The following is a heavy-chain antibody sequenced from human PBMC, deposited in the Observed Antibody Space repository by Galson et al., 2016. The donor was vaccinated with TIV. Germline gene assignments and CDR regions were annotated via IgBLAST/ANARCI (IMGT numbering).Heavy chain of an antibody. J-gene: IGHJ5*02. Sequence: SVKVSCKVSGGIFRSDAISWVRQAPGQGLEWMGRIIAIFGTANYAQKFQGRVTITADESTNTVYLELSSLTSEDPAVYYCARLPSYYGSGNHWFDPWGQGTLVTVSS. CDR3: ARLPSYYGSGNHWFDP. D-gene: IGHD3-10*01. CDR2: IIAIFGTA. V-gene: IGHV1-69*13. CDR1: GGIFRSDA.